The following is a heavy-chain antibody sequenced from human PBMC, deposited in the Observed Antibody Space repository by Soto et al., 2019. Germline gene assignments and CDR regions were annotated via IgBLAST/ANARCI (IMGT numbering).Heavy chain of an antibody. Sequence: SETLSLTCTVSGGSVSSGSYYWSWIRQPPGKGLEWIGYIYYSGSTNYNPSLKSRVTISVDTSKNQFSLKLSSVTAADTAVYYCARELEHYDSSCWARAFDIWGQGTMVTVSS. D-gene: IGHD3-22*01. J-gene: IGHJ3*02. V-gene: IGHV4-61*01. CDR3: ARELEHYDSSCWARAFDI. CDR2: IYYSGST. CDR1: GGSVSSGSYY.